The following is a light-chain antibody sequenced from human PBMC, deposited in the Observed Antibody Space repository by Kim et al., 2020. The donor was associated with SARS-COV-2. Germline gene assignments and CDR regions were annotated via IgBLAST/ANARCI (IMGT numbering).Light chain of an antibody. Sequence: QRVTISCTGGSSNIGAGYDVHWYQQLPGPAPKLLIYGNSHRPSGVPDRFSGSKSGTSASLAITGLQAEDEADYYCQSYDSSLSGWVFGGGTQLTVL. V-gene: IGLV1-40*01. J-gene: IGLJ3*02. CDR3: QSYDSSLSGWV. CDR1: SSNIGAGYD. CDR2: GNS.